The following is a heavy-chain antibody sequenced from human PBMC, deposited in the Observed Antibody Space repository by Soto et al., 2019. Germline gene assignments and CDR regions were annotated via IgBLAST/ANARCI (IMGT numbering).Heavy chain of an antibody. CDR1: GGTFSSYA. Sequence: SSVKVSCKASGGTFSSYAISWVRQAPGQGLEWMGGIIPIFGTANYAQKFQGRVTITADESTSTAYMELSSLRSEDTAVYYCARDENYDDSSGYAHRYFDYWGQGTLVTVAS. CDR3: ARDENYDDSSGYAHRYFDY. CDR2: IIPIFGTA. D-gene: IGHD3-22*01. J-gene: IGHJ4*02. V-gene: IGHV1-69*13.